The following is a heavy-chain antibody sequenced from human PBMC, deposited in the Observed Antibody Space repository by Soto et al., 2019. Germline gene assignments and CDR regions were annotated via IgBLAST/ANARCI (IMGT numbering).Heavy chain of an antibody. D-gene: IGHD6-13*01. CDR2: ISWNSGSI. Sequence: EVQLVESGGGLVQPGRSLRLSCAASGFTFDDYAMHWVRQAPGKGLEWVSGISWNSGSIGYADSVKGRFTISRDNAKNSLYLQMNSLRAEDTALYYCAKTELAAAGNAFDIWGQGTMVTVSS. J-gene: IGHJ3*02. CDR1: GFTFDDYA. V-gene: IGHV3-9*01. CDR3: AKTELAAAGNAFDI.